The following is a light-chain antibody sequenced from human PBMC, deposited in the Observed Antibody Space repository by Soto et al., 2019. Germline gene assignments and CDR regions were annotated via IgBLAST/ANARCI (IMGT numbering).Light chain of an antibody. Sequence: DIQMTQSPSSVSASVGDRVTITCRASQYINSWLTWYQQKPGKAPKVLIYIASRLLPGVPSRFSGSGSGTDFSLTSSNLQPDDFATYFCQQSKSFPLPFGGGTKVEIK. CDR3: QQSKSFPLP. V-gene: IGKV1-12*01. J-gene: IGKJ4*01. CDR2: IAS. CDR1: QYINSW.